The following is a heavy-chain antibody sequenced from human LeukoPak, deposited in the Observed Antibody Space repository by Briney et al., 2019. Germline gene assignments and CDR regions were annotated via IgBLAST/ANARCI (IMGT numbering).Heavy chain of an antibody. Sequence: GASVKVSCKASGGTFSSYAISWVRQAPGQGLEWMGGIIPIFGTANYAQKFQGRVTITADESTSTAYMELSSLRSEDTAVYYCARSGFWSVGDAFDIWGQGTMVTVSS. J-gene: IGHJ3*02. CDR2: IIPIFGTA. CDR1: GGTFSSYA. V-gene: IGHV1-69*13. CDR3: ARSGFWSVGDAFDI. D-gene: IGHD3-3*01.